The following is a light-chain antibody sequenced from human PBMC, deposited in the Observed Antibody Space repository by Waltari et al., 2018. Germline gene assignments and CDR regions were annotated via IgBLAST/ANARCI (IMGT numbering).Light chain of an antibody. CDR2: KVS. J-gene: IGKJ5*01. V-gene: IGKV2-30*01. CDR3: MQATHWPVT. Sequence: DVGLTQSPLSLPVTLGQPASISCRSSQTLVYPDGISYLNWFHPRPGQAPRRLIYKVSNRDSGVPDRVSGSGSGTDFTLMISSVEADDVGVYFCMQATHWPVTFGQGTRLEIK. CDR1: QTLVYPDGISY.